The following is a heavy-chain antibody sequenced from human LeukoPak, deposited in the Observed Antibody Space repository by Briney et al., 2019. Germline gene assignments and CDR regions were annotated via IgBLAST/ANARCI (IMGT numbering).Heavy chain of an antibody. J-gene: IGHJ4*02. CDR1: DYSISSGYC. V-gene: IGHV4-38-2*02. CDR3: VRQGLEVVISFIAGGDY. CDR2: IYHSGRT. Sequence: PSETLSLTCSVSDYSISSGYCWGWIRQPPGKGLEWIGSIYHSGRTYFSPSLKSRVTISADTSKDQFSLKLTSVTAADTAVYYCVRQGLEVVISFIAGGDYWGQGILVTVSS. D-gene: IGHD3-3*01.